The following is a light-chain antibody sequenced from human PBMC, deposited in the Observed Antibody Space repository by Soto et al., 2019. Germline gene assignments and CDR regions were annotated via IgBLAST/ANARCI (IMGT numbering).Light chain of an antibody. Sequence: EIVMTQSPGTLSVSPGERATLSCRASQSVRSNLAWYQQKPGQAPRLLIYDASTRATGIPARFSGSGSGTEFTLTISSLQSEDFAVYYCQQYNNWPPLTFDQGTKVEFK. CDR1: QSVRSN. CDR2: DAS. CDR3: QQYNNWPPLT. V-gene: IGKV3-15*01. J-gene: IGKJ1*01.